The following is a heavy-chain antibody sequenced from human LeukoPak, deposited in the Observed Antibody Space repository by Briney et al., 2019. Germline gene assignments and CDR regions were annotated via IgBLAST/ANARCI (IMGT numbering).Heavy chain of an antibody. CDR1: GGSISSYY. V-gene: IGHV4-4*07. D-gene: IGHD5-12*01. CDR2: IYPRGST. Sequence: SETLSLTCTVSGGSISSYYWSWIRQPAGKGLEWIGRIYPRGSTLYNPSLKSRVTLSVDTSKNQFSLRLTSVTAADTAVYYCARVYGGYDFNYYYYYMDVWGKGTTVTISS. J-gene: IGHJ6*03. CDR3: ARVYGGYDFNYYYYYMDV.